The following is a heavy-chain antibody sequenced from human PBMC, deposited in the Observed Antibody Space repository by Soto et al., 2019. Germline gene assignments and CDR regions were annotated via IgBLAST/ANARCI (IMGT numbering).Heavy chain of an antibody. V-gene: IGHV1-18*01. D-gene: IGHD2-2*01. CDR3: ARVGCSTSCYSNY. Sequence: VASVKVSCKASGFTFSDYGLSWVRQAPGQPLEWMGWISGDNINSKYSQKFQGRLTMTTDTSTATASMELRSLTSDDTAVYYCARVGCSTSCYSNYWGQGTLVTVSS. CDR2: ISGDNINS. CDR1: GFTFSDYG. J-gene: IGHJ4*02.